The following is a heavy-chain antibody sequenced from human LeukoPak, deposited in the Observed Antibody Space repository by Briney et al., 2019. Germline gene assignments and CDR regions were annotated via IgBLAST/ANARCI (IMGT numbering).Heavy chain of an antibody. Sequence: ASVKVSCKASGYTFTSYGISWVRQAPGQGLEWMGWISAYNGNTNYAQKLQGRVTMTTDTSTSRAYMELRSLRSDDTAVYYCARSYSSGSTSRWDPTGTWFDPWGQGALVTVSS. CDR3: ARSYSSGSTSRWDPTGTWFDP. CDR1: GYTFTSYG. D-gene: IGHD2-2*01. J-gene: IGHJ5*02. V-gene: IGHV1-18*01. CDR2: ISAYNGNT.